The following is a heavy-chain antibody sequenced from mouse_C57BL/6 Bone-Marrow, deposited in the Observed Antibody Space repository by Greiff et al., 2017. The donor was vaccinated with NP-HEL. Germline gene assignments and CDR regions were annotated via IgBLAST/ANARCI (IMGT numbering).Heavy chain of an antibody. CDR3: TREGAYYSGDY. CDR2: ISSGGDYI. CDR1: GFTFSSYA. D-gene: IGHD2-12*01. Sequence: EVQRVESGEGLVKPGGSLKLSCAASGFTFSSYAMSWVRQTPEKRLEWVAYISSGGDYIYYADTVKGRFTISRDNARNTLYLQMSSLKSEDTAMYYCTREGAYYSGDYWGQGTSVTVSS. V-gene: IGHV5-9-1*02. J-gene: IGHJ4*01.